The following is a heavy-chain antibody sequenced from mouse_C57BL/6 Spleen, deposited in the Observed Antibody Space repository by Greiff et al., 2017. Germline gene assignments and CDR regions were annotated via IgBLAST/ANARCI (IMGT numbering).Heavy chain of an antibody. D-gene: IGHD1-1*01. J-gene: IGHJ2*01. V-gene: IGHV1-85*01. CDR2: IYPRDGST. CDR1: GYTFTSYD. CDR3: LTTVADY. Sequence: QVQLKQSGPELVKPGASVKLSCKASGYTFTSYDINWVKQRPGQGLEWIGWIYPRDGSTKYNEKLKGKATLTVDTSSSTAYMELHSLTSEDSAVYFCLTTVADYWGQGTTLTVSS.